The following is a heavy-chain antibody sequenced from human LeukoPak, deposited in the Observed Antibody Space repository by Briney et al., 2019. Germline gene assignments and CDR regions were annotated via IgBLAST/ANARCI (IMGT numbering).Heavy chain of an antibody. Sequence: PGGSLRLSCAASGFTFSSYAMSWVRQAPGKGLEWVSAISGSGGSTYYADSVKGRFTISRDNSKNTLYLQMNSLRAEDTAVYYCARRKTAMVNRGAFDYWGQGTLVTVSS. D-gene: IGHD5-18*01. J-gene: IGHJ4*02. CDR2: ISGSGGST. CDR3: ARRKTAMVNRGAFDY. CDR1: GFTFSSYA. V-gene: IGHV3-23*01.